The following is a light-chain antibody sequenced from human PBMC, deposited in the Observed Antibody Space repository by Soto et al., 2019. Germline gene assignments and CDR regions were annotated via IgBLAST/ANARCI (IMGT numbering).Light chain of an antibody. CDR1: QTITNNY. CDR2: GAS. V-gene: IGKV3-20*01. Sequence: EIVMTQSPATLSVSPGDRATLSCRATQTITNNYLAWYQQKPGQAPRLLIYGASSRATDIPDRFIGSGSGTYFTLTISSLEPEDFAVYYCQRYGSSTTFGQGTKVDIK. CDR3: QRYGSSTT. J-gene: IGKJ1*01.